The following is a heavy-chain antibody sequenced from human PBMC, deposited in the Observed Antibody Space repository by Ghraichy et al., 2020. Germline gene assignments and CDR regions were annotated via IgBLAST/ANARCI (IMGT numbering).Heavy chain of an antibody. CDR3: ARVRCELYHMDV. Sequence: SETLSLTCTVSGGPISTYCWSWIRQPPGKGLESIGYISYSGSIVYDPSLKSRVTISVDTSKNQFSLTLNSVTATDTAVYYCARVRCELYHMDVWGKGTTVTVSS. CDR2: ISYSGSI. V-gene: IGHV4-59*01. J-gene: IGHJ6*03. CDR1: GGPISTYC. D-gene: IGHD1-26*01.